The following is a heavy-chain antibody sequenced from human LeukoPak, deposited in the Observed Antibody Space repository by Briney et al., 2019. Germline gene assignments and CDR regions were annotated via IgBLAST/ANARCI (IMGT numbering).Heavy chain of an antibody. CDR2: ISSSSSYI. V-gene: IGHV3-21*01. CDR3: ARDGPPIVVVVAALGYYGMDV. J-gene: IGHJ6*02. CDR1: GFTFSSYS. Sequence: GGSLRLSCAASGFTFSSYSMNWVRQAPGKGLEWVSSISSSSSYIYYADSVKGRFTISRDNAKNSLYLQMNSLRAEDTAVYYCARDGPPIVVVVAALGYYGMDVWGQGTTVTVSS. D-gene: IGHD2-15*01.